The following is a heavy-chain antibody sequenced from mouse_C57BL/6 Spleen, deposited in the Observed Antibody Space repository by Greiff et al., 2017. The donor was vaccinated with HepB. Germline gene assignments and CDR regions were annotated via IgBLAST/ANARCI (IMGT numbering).Heavy chain of an antibody. CDR1: GYTFTSYW. CDR2: INPSNGGT. Sequence: VQLQQSGTELVKPGASVKLSCKASGYTFTSYWMHWVKQRPGQGLEWIGNINPSNGGTNYNEKFKSKATLTVDKSSSTAYMQLSSLTSEDSAVYYCARSEGDDPYFDYWGQGTTLTVSS. CDR3: ARSEGDDPYFDY. J-gene: IGHJ2*01. D-gene: IGHD2-2*01. V-gene: IGHV1-53*01.